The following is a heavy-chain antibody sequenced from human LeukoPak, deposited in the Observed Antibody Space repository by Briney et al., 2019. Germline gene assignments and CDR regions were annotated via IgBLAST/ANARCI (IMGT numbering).Heavy chain of an antibody. Sequence: GGSLRLSCAASGFTFSSYSMNWVRQAPGKGLEWVSSISSSSSYIYYADSVKGRFTISRDNAKNSLYLQMNSLRAEDTAAYYCARDPYYDFWSGYYGAFDIWGQGTMVTVSS. CDR2: ISSSSSYI. CDR3: ARDPYYDFWSGYYGAFDI. V-gene: IGHV3-21*01. CDR1: GFTFSSYS. J-gene: IGHJ3*02. D-gene: IGHD3-3*01.